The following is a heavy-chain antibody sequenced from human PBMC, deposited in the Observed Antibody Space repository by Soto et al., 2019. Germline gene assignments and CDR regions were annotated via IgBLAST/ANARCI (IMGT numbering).Heavy chain of an antibody. V-gene: IGHV3-33*01. Sequence: QVPLVESGGGVVQPGRSLRLSCAASRFNFNYYGMHWVRQAPGKGLEWVAFIWYDGSKKYYADSVKGRFTISKDNSKNTLYLQMNSLRAEDTAVYYCARDAHYYGSGSYYNDRWFDPWGQGTLVTVSS. CDR2: IWYDGSKK. CDR1: RFNFNYYG. J-gene: IGHJ5*02. CDR3: ARDAHYYGSGSYYNDRWFDP. D-gene: IGHD3-10*01.